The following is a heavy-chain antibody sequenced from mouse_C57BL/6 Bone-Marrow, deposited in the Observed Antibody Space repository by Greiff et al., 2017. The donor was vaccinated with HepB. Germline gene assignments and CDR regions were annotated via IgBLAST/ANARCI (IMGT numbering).Heavy chain of an antibody. J-gene: IGHJ3*01. D-gene: IGHD2-4*01. Sequence: EVQVVESGPGLVKPSQSLSLTCSVPGYSITSGYSWTWIRQFPGNKLEWMGYISYDGSNNYNPSLKNRISITRDTSKNQFFLKLYAVTTEDTATYYCARARDYDGGRFAYWGQGTLVTVSA. CDR3: ARARDYDGGRFAY. CDR1: GYSITSGYS. CDR2: ISYDGSN. V-gene: IGHV3-6*01.